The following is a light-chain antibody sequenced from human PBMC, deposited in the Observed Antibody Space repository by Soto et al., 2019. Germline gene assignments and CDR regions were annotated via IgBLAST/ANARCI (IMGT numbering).Light chain of an antibody. CDR2: GAS. CDR3: QQYGSSPRT. J-gene: IGKJ1*01. CDR1: QSVSSSY. V-gene: IGKV3-20*01. Sequence: HSPSTLLLSPEERPTLSCRASQSVSSSYLVWYQQKPGQPPRLLIYGASTRATGIPDRFSGSGSGTDFTLTISRLEPEDFAVYYCQQYGSSPRTFGQGTKV.